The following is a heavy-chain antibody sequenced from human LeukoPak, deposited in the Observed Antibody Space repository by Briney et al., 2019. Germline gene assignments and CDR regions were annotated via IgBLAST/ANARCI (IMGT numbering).Heavy chain of an antibody. CDR1: GGSISSYY. D-gene: IGHD3-22*01. V-gene: IGHV4-59*01. CDR2: AYYTGST. CDR3: ARTFYYESSDYYYYTFDI. Sequence: SETLSLTCTVSGGSISSYYWTWIRQPPGKGLEWIGYAYYTGSTNYNPSLKSRVTISVDTSKNQFSLKLSSVTAADTAVYYCARTFYYESSDYYYYTFDIWGQGTMVTVSS. J-gene: IGHJ3*02.